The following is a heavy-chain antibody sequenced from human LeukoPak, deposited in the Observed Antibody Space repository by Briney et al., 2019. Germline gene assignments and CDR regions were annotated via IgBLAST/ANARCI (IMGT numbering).Heavy chain of an antibody. CDR3: AKDTDFWSSNYFDY. J-gene: IGHJ4*02. CDR2: VSGSGGST. Sequence: GGSLRLSCIASGFTFSNSACSWIRQAPGKGLEWVSGVSGSGGSTYYADSMKGRFTISRDNSKNTVYPQMNSLRAEDTAVYYCAKDTDFWSSNYFDYWGQGTLVTVSS. V-gene: IGHV3-23*01. D-gene: IGHD3-3*01. CDR1: GFTFSNSA.